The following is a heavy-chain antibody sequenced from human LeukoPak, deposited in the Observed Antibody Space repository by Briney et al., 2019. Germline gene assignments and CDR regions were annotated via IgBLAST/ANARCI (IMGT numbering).Heavy chain of an antibody. CDR1: GGSIGSGTYP. D-gene: IGHD3-22*01. V-gene: IGHV4-31*03. J-gene: IGHJ3*02. CDR2: VYYTGNT. Sequence: SQTLSLTCTVSGGSIGSGTYPWSWIRQHPGKGLEWSGYVYYTGNTDYNPSLKSRVTLSVDTSKKQFSLKLTSVTAADTAVYYCARGPSSGDAFDIWGQGTMVTVSS. CDR3: ARGPSSGDAFDI.